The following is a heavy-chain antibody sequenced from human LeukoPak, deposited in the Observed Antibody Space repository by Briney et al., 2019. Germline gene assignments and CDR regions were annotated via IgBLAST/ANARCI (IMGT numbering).Heavy chain of an antibody. J-gene: IGHJ6*02. V-gene: IGHV4-59*01. Sequence: SETLSLTCTVSGGSISSYYWSWIRQPPGKGLEWIGYIYYSGSTNYNPSLKSRVTISVDTSKNQFSLKLSSVTAADMAVYYCARGYCGGDCYSTDHYYYGMDVWGQGTTVTVSS. CDR1: GGSISSYY. CDR2: IYYSGST. CDR3: ARGYCGGDCYSTDHYYYGMDV. D-gene: IGHD2-21*02.